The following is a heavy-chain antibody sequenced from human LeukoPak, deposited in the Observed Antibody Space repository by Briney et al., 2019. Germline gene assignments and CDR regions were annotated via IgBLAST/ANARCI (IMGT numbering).Heavy chain of an antibody. D-gene: IGHD5-12*01. J-gene: IGHJ4*02. V-gene: IGHV4-30-2*01. CDR1: GGSISSGGYS. CDR2: IYHSGST. CDR3: VRDRNSNLRLGF. Sequence: SETLSLTCAVSGGSISSGGYSWSWIRQPPGKGLEWIGYIYHSGSTYYNPSLKSRVTISVDRSKNQFSLSLSSVTAADTAVYYCVRDRNSNLRLGFWGQGTLVTVSS.